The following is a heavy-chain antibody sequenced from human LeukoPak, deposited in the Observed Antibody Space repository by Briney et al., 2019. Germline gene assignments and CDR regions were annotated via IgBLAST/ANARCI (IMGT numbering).Heavy chain of an antibody. V-gene: IGHV4-30-2*02. CDR2: IYHSGST. D-gene: IGHD6-13*01. J-gene: IGHJ3*02. CDR3: ARLIAAAGYDAFDI. CDR1: GGSISSGGYS. Sequence: SQTLSLTCAVSGGSISSGGYSWSWIRQPPGKGLEWIGYIYHSGSTYYNPSLKSRVTISVDTSKNQFSLKLSSVTAADTALYYCARLIAAAGYDAFDIWGQGTMVTVSS.